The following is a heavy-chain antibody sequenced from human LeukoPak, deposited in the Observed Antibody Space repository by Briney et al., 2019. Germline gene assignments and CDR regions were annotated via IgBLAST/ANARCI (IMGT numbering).Heavy chain of an antibody. CDR3: ARDYYGSGSYYNPSNY. J-gene: IGHJ4*02. CDR1: GYTFTSYG. CDR2: ISAYNGNT. Sequence: ASVKVSCKASGYTFTSYGISWVRQAPGQGLEWMGWISAYNGNTNYAQKLQGRVTMTTDTSTSTAYMELRSLRSDDTAVYYCARDYYGSGSYYNPSNYWGQGTLVTVSS. D-gene: IGHD3-10*01. V-gene: IGHV1-18*01.